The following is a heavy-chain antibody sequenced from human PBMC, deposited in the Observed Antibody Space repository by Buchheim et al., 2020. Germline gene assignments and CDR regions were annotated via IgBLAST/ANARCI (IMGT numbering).Heavy chain of an antibody. CDR1: GYSFNNYW. Sequence: EVQLVQSGAEVKKAGESLRISCETSGYSFNNYWIGWLRQLPGKGPEWMGLIYPSDSDARYSLSFEGQIAMSVEKSIKTAYLHLSALKASDSAMYYCARSWVPGRFDSWGQGTL. D-gene: IGHD6-13*01. CDR3: ARSWVPGRFDS. CDR2: IYPSDSDA. V-gene: IGHV5-51*01. J-gene: IGHJ4*02.